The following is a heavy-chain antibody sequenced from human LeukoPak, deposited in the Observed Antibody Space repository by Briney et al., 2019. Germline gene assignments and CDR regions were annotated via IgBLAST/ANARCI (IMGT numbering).Heavy chain of an antibody. D-gene: IGHD3-3*01. CDR1: GYTFTSYY. J-gene: IGHJ5*02. CDR3: ARGPHKRTYDRDNWFDP. Sequence: ASVKVSCKASGYTFTSYYMHWVRQAPGQGLEWMGIIYPSGDSTTYAQKFHGRVTMTRDMSTSTVYMELSSLRSEDTAVYYCARGPHKRTYDRDNWFDPWGQGTLVTVSS. CDR2: IYPSGDST. V-gene: IGHV1-46*01.